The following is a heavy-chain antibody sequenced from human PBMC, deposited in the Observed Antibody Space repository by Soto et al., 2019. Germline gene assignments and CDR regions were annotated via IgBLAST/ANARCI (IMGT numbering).Heavy chain of an antibody. J-gene: IGHJ4*02. Sequence: QVQLVESGGGVVQPGRSLRLSCAASGFTFSSYGMHWVRQAPGKGLEWVAVISYDGSNKYYADSVKGRFTISRDNSKNTLYLQMNSLRDEDTAVYYCAKDHDGSGSYSDYWGQGTLVTVSS. V-gene: IGHV3-30*18. CDR2: ISYDGSNK. CDR1: GFTFSSYG. CDR3: AKDHDGSGSYSDY. D-gene: IGHD3-10*01.